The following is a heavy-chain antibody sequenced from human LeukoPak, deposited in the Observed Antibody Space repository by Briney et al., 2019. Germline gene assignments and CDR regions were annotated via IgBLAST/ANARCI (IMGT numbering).Heavy chain of an antibody. CDR2: ISYDGSNK. D-gene: IGHD5-18*01. J-gene: IGHJ4*02. V-gene: IGHV3-30*04. Sequence: GRSLRLSCAASGFTLSSYAMHWVRQAPGKGLEWVAVISYDGSNKYYADSVKGRFTISRDNSKNTLYLQMNSLRAEDTAVYYCARDRVGYSYGPALDYWGQGTLVTVSS. CDR1: GFTLSSYA. CDR3: ARDRVGYSYGPALDY.